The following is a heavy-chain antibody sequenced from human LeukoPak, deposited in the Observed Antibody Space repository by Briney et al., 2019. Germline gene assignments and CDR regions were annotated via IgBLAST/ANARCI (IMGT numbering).Heavy chain of an antibody. D-gene: IGHD6-13*01. CDR2: LSDSGGST. CDR1: GFTFSSYA. Sequence: GGSLRLSCAATGFTFSSYAMSWVRQAPGKGLEWVSALSDSGGSTYYADSVKGRFTISRDNSKNTLYLQMNSLRAEDTAVYYCAKTRPLDSSSWSHGDYWGQGTLVTVSS. CDR3: AKTRPLDSSSWSHGDY. J-gene: IGHJ4*02. V-gene: IGHV3-23*01.